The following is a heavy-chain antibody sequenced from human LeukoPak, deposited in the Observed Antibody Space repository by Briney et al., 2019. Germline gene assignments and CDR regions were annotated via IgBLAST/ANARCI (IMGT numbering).Heavy chain of an antibody. CDR3: ARRRANHYYYYYMDV. CDR1: GGPFSGYY. J-gene: IGHJ6*03. CDR2: INHSGST. D-gene: IGHD1-26*01. Sequence: SETLSLTCAVYGGPFSGYYWSWIRQPPGKGLEWIGEINHSGSTNYNPSLKSRVTISVDTSKNQFSLKLSSVTAADTAVYYCARRRANHYYYYYMDVWGKGTTVTVSS. V-gene: IGHV4-34*01.